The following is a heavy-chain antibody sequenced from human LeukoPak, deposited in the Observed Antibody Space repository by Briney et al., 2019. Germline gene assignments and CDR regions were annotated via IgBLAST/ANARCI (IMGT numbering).Heavy chain of an antibody. CDR3: ARDLGYYDFWSGYYRSYWYFDL. J-gene: IGHJ2*01. Sequence: SETLSLTCAVYGGSFSGYYWSWIRQPPGKGLEWIGEINHSGSTNYNPSLKSRVTISVDTSKNQFSLKLSSVTAADTAVYYCARDLGYYDFWSGYYRSYWYFDLWGRGTLVTVSS. D-gene: IGHD3-3*01. CDR1: GGSFSGYY. CDR2: INHSGST. V-gene: IGHV4-34*01.